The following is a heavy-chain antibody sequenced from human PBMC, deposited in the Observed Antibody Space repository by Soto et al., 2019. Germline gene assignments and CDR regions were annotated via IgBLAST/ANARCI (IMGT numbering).Heavy chain of an antibody. CDR1: GYSFTSYW. V-gene: IGHV5-10-1*01. Sequence: GESLKISCKGSGYSFTSYWISWVRQMPGKGLEWMGRIDPSDSYTNYSPSFQGHVTISANKSISTAYLQWSSLKASDTAMYYCARQDSSGYFLRVGYYYGMDVWGQGTTVTVSS. CDR3: ARQDSSGYFLRVGYYYGMDV. J-gene: IGHJ6*02. D-gene: IGHD3-22*01. CDR2: IDPSDSYT.